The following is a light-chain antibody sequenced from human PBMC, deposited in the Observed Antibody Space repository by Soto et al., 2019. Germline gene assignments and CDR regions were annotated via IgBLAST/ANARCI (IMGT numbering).Light chain of an antibody. J-gene: IGLJ2*01. V-gene: IGLV1-40*01. Sequence: QSVLTQPPSVSGAPGQRVTISCSGNNSNIGAGFDVHWYQQLPGAAPKLLIYASTNRPSGVPDRFSGSKSDTSASLAITGLQIDAEADYYCQSYDTGLTGHVLFGGGTKVTVL. CDR2: AST. CDR3: QSYDTGLTGHVL. CDR1: NSNIGAGFD.